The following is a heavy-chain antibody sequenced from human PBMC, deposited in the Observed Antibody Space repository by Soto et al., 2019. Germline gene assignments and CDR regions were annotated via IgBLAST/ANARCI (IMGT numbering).Heavy chain of an antibody. Sequence: PSETLSLTCTVSGGSISSGFYYWSWIRQHPGEGLEWIGYISYSGSTYYNPSLKSRVAISVDTSKIQFSLKLSSVTAADTAVYYCARSNVVAIDYWGQGTLVTVSS. CDR3: ARSNVVAIDY. V-gene: IGHV4-31*03. CDR1: GGSISSGFYY. J-gene: IGHJ4*02. CDR2: ISYSGST. D-gene: IGHD2-21*01.